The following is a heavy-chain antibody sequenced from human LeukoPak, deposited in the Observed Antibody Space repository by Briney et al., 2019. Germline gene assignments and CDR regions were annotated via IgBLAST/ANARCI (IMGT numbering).Heavy chain of an antibody. Sequence: GESLKISCQGSGSSFTNYWIGWVRQMPGKGLKWMGIIYPGDSDARYSPSFQGQVTISADKSISTAYLQWNSLKASDTAIYYCTRSPDIDILTGYSRYYFDYWGQGTLVTVSS. V-gene: IGHV5-51*01. CDR1: GSSFTNYW. D-gene: IGHD3-9*01. J-gene: IGHJ4*02. CDR2: IYPGDSDA. CDR3: TRSPDIDILTGYSRYYFDY.